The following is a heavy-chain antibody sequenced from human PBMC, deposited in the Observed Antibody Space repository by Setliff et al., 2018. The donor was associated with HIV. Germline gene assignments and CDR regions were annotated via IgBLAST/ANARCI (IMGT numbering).Heavy chain of an antibody. CDR1: GGSISSSSYY. Sequence: SETLSLTCTVSGGSISSSSYYWGWIRQPPGKGLEWIGSIYYSGSTYYNPSLKSRATISVDTSKNQFSLKLSSVTAADTAVYYCARAEGATYYYDSSGYHGAFDIWGQGTTVTVSS. CDR3: ARAEGATYYYDSSGYHGAFDI. V-gene: IGHV4-39*01. J-gene: IGHJ3*02. CDR2: IYYSGST. D-gene: IGHD3-22*01.